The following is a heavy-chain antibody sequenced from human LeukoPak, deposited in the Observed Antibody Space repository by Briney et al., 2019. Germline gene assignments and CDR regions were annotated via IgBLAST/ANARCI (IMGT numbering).Heavy chain of an antibody. J-gene: IGHJ4*02. CDR1: GFTVSSNY. D-gene: IGHD2/OR15-2a*01. CDR2: IYSGGST. CDR3: AKDSAKKYDDY. Sequence: GSLRLSCAASGFTVSSNYMTWVRQAPGKGLEWVSVIYSGGSTYYADSVKGRFTISRDNSKNTLYLQMNSLRAEDTAVYYCAKDSAKKYDDYWGQGTLVTVSS. V-gene: IGHV3-53*01.